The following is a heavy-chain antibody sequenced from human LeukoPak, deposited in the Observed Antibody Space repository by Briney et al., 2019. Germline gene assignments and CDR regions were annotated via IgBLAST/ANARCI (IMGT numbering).Heavy chain of an antibody. CDR3: ARPTDGDSTRYGMDV. J-gene: IGHJ6*02. CDR1: GFVVCGNY. V-gene: IGHV3-53*01. Sequence: SGGSLRLSCAASGFVVCGNYMSWVRQAPGKGLEWVSVIYSGGSTYYADSVKGRFSTSRDSSTNTLFLQMDSLRVEDTAMYYCARPTDGDSTRYGMDVWGQGTTVIVSS. CDR2: IYSGGST. D-gene: IGHD2-21*02.